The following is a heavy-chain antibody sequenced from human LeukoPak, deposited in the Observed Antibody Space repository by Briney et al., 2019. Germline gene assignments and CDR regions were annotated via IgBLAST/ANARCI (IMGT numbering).Heavy chain of an antibody. Sequence: GGSLRLSCTTSGFTFGESVMSWFRQAPGKGLEWGGLIRSKRYGGTTQYAASVKGRFTISRDDSKSIAYLQMNSLKTEETAVYFCARSYDVLAAYFPPDYWGQGTLVTVSS. CDR1: GFTFGESV. CDR3: ARSYDVLAAYFPPDY. J-gene: IGHJ4*02. V-gene: IGHV3-49*03. D-gene: IGHD3-9*01. CDR2: IRSKRYGGTT.